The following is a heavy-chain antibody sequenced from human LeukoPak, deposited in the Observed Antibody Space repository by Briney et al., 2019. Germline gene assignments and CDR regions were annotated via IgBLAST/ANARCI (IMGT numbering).Heavy chain of an antibody. J-gene: IGHJ4*02. V-gene: IGHV3-53*01. Sequence: PGGSPRLSCAASGFTVSSSYISWVRQAPGKGLEWVSVIYTGGSTYYADSVKGRFTISRDNSKNTLYLQMNSLRAEDTAVYYCARGHYSSSWYFFDYWGQGTLVTVSS. D-gene: IGHD6-13*01. CDR1: GFTVSSSY. CDR3: ARGHYSSSWYFFDY. CDR2: IYTGGST.